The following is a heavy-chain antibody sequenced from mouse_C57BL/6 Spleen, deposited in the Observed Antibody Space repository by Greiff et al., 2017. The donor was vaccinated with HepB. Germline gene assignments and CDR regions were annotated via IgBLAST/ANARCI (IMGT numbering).Heavy chain of an antibody. CDR2: ISDGGSYT. V-gene: IGHV5-4*01. J-gene: IGHJ3*01. Sequence: EVKLQESGGGLVQPGGSLKLSCAASGFTFSSYAMSWVRQTPEKRLEWVATISDGGSYTYYPDNVKGRFTISRDNAKNNLYLQMNHLKSEDTAMYYCAREDYGNWGFAYWGQGTLVTVSA. CDR1: GFTFSSYA. CDR3: AREDYGNWGFAY. D-gene: IGHD2-1*01.